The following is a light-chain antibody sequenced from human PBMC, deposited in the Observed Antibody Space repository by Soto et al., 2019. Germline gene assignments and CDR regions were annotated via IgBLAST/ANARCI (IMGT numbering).Light chain of an antibody. CDR1: SSNIGSNT. V-gene: IGLV1-44*01. J-gene: IGLJ2*01. CDR2: SNN. CDR3: AAWDDSLEV. Sequence: QSVLTQPPSASGTPGQRVTISCSGSSSNIGSNTVNWYQQLSGTAPKLLIYSNNQRPSGVPDRFSGSKSGTSASLAISGLQSEDEADYYCAAWDDSLEVFGGGTKLTVL.